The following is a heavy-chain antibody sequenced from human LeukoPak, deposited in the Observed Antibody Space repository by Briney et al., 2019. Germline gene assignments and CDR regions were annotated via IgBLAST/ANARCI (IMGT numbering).Heavy chain of an antibody. D-gene: IGHD3-3*01. CDR1: GGSISSGGYY. CDR2: IYHSGST. J-gene: IGHJ6*03. V-gene: IGHV4-30-2*01. Sequence: SETLSLTCTVSGGSISSGGYYWSWIRQPPGKGPEWIGYIYHSGSTYYNPSLKSRVTISVDRSKNQFSLKLSSVTAADTAVYYCAREGPDYDFWSGSAYYYYYMDVWGKGTTVTVSS. CDR3: AREGPDYDFWSGSAYYYYYMDV.